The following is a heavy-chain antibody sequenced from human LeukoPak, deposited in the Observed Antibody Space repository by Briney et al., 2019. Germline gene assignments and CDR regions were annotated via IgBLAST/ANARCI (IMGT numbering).Heavy chain of an antibody. CDR2: INWNGGST. CDR3: ARDYYDSSGPHDAFDI. J-gene: IGHJ3*02. CDR1: GFTFDDYG. D-gene: IGHD3-22*01. Sequence: GGSLRLSCAASGFTFDDYGMSWVRQAPGKGLEWVSGINWNGGSTGYADSVKGRSTISRDNAKNSLYLQMNSLRAEDTALYYCARDYYDSSGPHDAFDIWGQGTMVTVSS. V-gene: IGHV3-20*04.